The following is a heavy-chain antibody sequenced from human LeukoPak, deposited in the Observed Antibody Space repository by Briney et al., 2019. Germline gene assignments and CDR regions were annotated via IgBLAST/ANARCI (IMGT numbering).Heavy chain of an antibody. CDR2: INHSGST. V-gene: IGHV4-34*01. CDR3: ARVRPSGYYVGAFDI. D-gene: IGHD6-25*01. CDR1: GGSFSGYY. J-gene: IGHJ3*02. Sequence: PSETLSLTCAVYGGSFSGYYWSWIRQPPRKGLEWIGEINHSGSTNYNPSLKSRVTISVDTSKNQFSLKLSSVTAADTAVYYCARVRPSGYYVGAFDIWGQGTMVTVSS.